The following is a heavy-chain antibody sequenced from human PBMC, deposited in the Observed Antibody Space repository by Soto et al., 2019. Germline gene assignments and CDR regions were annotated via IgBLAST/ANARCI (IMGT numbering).Heavy chain of an antibody. D-gene: IGHD1-26*01. V-gene: IGHV3-23*01. J-gene: IGHJ4*02. CDR2: ISGSGGST. CDR3: AKDMIKWELQYFDY. CDR1: GFTFSSYA. Sequence: GGSLRLSCAASGFTFSSYAMSWVRQAPGKGLEWVSAISGSGGSTYYADSVKGRFTISRDNSKNTLYLQMKSLRAEDTAVYYCAKDMIKWELQYFDYWGQGALVTVSS.